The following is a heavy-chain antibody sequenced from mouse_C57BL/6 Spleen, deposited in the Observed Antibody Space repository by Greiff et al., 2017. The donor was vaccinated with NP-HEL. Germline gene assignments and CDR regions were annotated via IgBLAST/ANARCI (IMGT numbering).Heavy chain of an antibody. D-gene: IGHD1-1*01. CDR2: INPNNGGT. J-gene: IGHJ1*03. CDR1: GYTFTDYY. CDR3: ARWGYYGSRTYFDV. Sequence: EVQLQQSGPELVKPGASVKISCKASGYTFTDYYMNWVKQSHGKSLEWIGDINPNNGGTSYNQKFKGKATLTVDKSSSTAYMELRSLTSEDSAVYYCARWGYYGSRTYFDVWGTGTTVTVSS. V-gene: IGHV1-26*01.